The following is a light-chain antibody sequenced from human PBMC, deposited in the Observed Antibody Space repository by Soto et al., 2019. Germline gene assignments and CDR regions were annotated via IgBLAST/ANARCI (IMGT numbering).Light chain of an antibody. CDR3: QQYNNWPRT. Sequence: EIMMTQSPATLSVSPGERATLSCRASQSVSSNLAWYQQKPGQAPRLLIYGASTRATGIPARLSGSGSGTEFTLTISSLQPEDFAVYYCQQYNNWPRTFGQGTKVDIK. CDR2: GAS. J-gene: IGKJ1*01. V-gene: IGKV3-15*01. CDR1: QSVSSN.